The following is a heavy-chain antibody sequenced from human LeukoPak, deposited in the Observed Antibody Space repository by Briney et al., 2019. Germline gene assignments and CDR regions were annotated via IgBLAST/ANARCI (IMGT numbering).Heavy chain of an antibody. D-gene: IGHD5-18*01. CDR3: AHRDTTMVRVDY. V-gene: IGHV3-15*01. CDR2: IKSKTDGGTT. J-gene: IGHJ4*02. CDR1: GFTFRNAS. Sequence: GGSLRLSCAASGFTFRNASMSWVRQAPGKGLEWVGRIKSKTDGGTTDYAAPVKGRFTISRDDSKNTLYLQMNSLTTEDTAVYFCAHRDTTMVRVDYWGQGTLVTVSS.